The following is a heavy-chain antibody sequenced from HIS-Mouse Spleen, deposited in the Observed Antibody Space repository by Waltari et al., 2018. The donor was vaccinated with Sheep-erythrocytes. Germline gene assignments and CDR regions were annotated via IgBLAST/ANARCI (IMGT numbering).Heavy chain of an antibody. J-gene: IGHJ4*02. V-gene: IGHV3-21*01. D-gene: IGHD1-26*01. CDR1: GFTFSSYS. CDR2: IRRRSSYI. CDR3: ARVASGATFDY. Sequence: EVQLVESGGGLVKPGGSLRLSCAASGFTFSSYSMNWVRQAPGKGREWVSSIRRRSSYISYADSVKGRFNISRDNAKNSLYLQMNSLRAEDTAVYYCARVASGATFDYWGQGTLVTVSS.